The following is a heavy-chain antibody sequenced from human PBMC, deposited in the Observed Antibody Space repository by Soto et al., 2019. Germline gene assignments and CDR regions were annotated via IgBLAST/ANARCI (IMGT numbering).Heavy chain of an antibody. CDR3: ARSSDYGGNLAFDY. V-gene: IGHV3-53*01. CDR1: GFSVSNKY. Sequence: EVRVVESGGGLIQPGGSLRLSCAPSGFSVSNKYMSWVRRAPGKGLEWVSLIYSTGNTYYADSVKVRFTISRDNSKNTQNLQMNSLGADDTAVYYCARSSDYGGNLAFDYWGRGTLVTVCS. D-gene: IGHD4-17*01. J-gene: IGHJ4*02. CDR2: IYSTGNT.